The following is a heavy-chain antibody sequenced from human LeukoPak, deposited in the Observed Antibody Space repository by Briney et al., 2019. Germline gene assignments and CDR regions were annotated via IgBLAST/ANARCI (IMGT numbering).Heavy chain of an antibody. Sequence: GGSLRLSCAASGFTFSSYWMHWVRQAPGKGLVWVSRINGDGSSSRYADSVKGRFTISRDNAKNTLYLQMNSLRAEDTAVYYCAGDLVVRAGDYLDYWGQGTPVTVFS. CDR3: AGDLVVRAGDYLDY. CDR2: INGDGSSS. D-gene: IGHD2-2*01. V-gene: IGHV3-74*01. CDR1: GFTFSSYW. J-gene: IGHJ4*02.